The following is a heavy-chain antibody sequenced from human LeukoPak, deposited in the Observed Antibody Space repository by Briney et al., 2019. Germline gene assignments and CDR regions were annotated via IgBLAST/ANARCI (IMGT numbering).Heavy chain of an antibody. CDR3: VRGYSFGPYGMDV. CDR2: ISDSGGST. D-gene: IGHD2-15*01. J-gene: IGHJ6*02. Sequence: GGSLRLSCSASGFPFSSYAMHWVRQAPGKGREYVSAISDSGGSTYYADSVKGRFTISRDNSKNTLYLQMSSLRAEDTAVYFCVRGYSFGPYGMDVWGQGTTVTVSS. CDR1: GFPFSSYA. V-gene: IGHV3-64D*09.